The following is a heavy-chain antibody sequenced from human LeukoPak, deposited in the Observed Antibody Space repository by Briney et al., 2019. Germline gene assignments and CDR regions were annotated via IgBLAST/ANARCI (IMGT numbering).Heavy chain of an antibody. CDR1: GYTFTGYY. CDR3: ARGITSGPYYYYYMDV. D-gene: IGHD3-3*01. J-gene: IGHJ6*03. CDR2: INPNSGDT. V-gene: IGHV1-2*02. Sequence: ASVKVSCKASGYTFTGYYMHWVRQAPGQGLEWMGWINPNSGDTNYAQKFQGRVTMTRDTSISTAYMELSRLRSDDTAVYYCARGITSGPYYYYYMDVWAKGTTVTVSS.